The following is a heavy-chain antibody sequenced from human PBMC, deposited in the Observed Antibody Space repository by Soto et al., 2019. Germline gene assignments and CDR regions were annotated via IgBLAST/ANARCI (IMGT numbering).Heavy chain of an antibody. J-gene: IGHJ4*02. CDR1: GFTFGSYA. V-gene: IGHV3-23*01. Sequence: GGSLRLSCAASGFTFGSYAMNWVRQAPGKGLEWVSAISGSAATTHFADSVKGRFTISRDNSKNTLYLQMNSLRAEDTAVYYCARDRSYYDSSGPYPPSYWGRGTLVPVSS. CDR2: ISGSAATT. CDR3: ARDRSYYDSSGPYPPSY. D-gene: IGHD3-22*01.